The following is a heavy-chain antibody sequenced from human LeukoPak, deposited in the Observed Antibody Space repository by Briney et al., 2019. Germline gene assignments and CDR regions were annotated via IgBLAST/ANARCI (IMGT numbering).Heavy chain of an antibody. CDR3: ARGGKWIQLWCFDY. D-gene: IGHD5-18*01. J-gene: IGHJ4*02. Sequence: SETLSLTCAVSGGSFSGYYWSWIRQPPGKGLEWIGEINHSGSTNYNPSLKSRVTISVDTSKNQFSLKLSSVTAADTAVYYCARGGKWIQLWCFDYWGQGTLVTVSS. V-gene: IGHV4-34*01. CDR1: GGSFSGYY. CDR2: INHSGST.